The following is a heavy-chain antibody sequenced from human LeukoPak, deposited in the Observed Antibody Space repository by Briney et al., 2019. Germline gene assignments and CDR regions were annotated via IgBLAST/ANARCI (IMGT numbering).Heavy chain of an antibody. Sequence: SETLSLTCAVYGGSFSGYYWSWIRQPPGKGLEWIGEINHSGSTNYNPSLKSRVTISVDTSKNQFSLKLSSVTAVDTAVYYCAIEWAYYYGSGSRPFDPWGQGTLVTVSS. CDR3: AIEWAYYYGSGSRPFDP. CDR2: INHSGST. J-gene: IGHJ5*02. D-gene: IGHD3-10*01. CDR1: GGSFSGYY. V-gene: IGHV4-34*01.